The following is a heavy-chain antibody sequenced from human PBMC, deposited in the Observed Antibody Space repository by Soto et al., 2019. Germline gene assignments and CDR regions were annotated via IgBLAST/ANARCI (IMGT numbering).Heavy chain of an antibody. V-gene: IGHV1-46*03. CDR3: ARDLHDYVGSVADDY. Sequence: GASVKVSCKASGYTFTSYYMHWVRQAPGQGLEWMGIINPSGGSTSYAQKFQGRVTMTRDTSTSTVYMELSSLRSEDTAVYYCARDLHDYVGSVADDYWGQGTLVTVSS. D-gene: IGHD4-17*01. CDR1: GYTFTSYY. CDR2: INPSGGST. J-gene: IGHJ4*02.